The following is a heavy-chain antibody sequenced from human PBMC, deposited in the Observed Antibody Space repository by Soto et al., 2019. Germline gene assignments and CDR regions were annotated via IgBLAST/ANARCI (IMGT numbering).Heavy chain of an antibody. Sequence: PSETLSLTCAVSGGSISSSNWWSWVRQPPGKGLEWIGEIYHSGSTNYNPSLKSRVTISVDKSKNQFSLKLSSVTAADTAVYYCARAHFWSGYCPLAGWGQGTLVTVSS. D-gene: IGHD3-3*02. CDR2: IYHSGST. CDR3: ARAHFWSGYCPLAG. V-gene: IGHV4-4*02. J-gene: IGHJ4*02. CDR1: GGSISSSNW.